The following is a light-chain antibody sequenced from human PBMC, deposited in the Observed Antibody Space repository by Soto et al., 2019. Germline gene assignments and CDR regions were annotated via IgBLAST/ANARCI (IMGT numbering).Light chain of an antibody. CDR1: QSMSNY. CDR2: AAS. Sequence: QMTQSPSSLSASVGDRVTITCRASQSMSNYLNWYQQKPGRAPKVLIYAASRLQGGVPSRFSGSGAGTDFTLTISSLQPEDFATYYCQQTYSSPWTFGQGTRVQIK. J-gene: IGKJ1*01. CDR3: QQTYSSPWT. V-gene: IGKV1-39*01.